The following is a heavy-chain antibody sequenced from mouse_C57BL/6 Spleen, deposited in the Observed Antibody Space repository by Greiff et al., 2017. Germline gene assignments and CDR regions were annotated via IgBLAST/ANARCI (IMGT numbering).Heavy chain of an antibody. CDR3: ARAFTTVVSDWYVDV. Sequence: EVQGVESGGGLVKPGGSLKLSCAASGFTFSSYAMSWVRQTPEKRLEWVATISDGGSYTYYPDNVKGRFTISRDNAKNNLYLQMSPLKSEDTAMYYCARAFTTVVSDWYVDVWGTGTTVTVSS. J-gene: IGHJ1*03. D-gene: IGHD1-1*01. V-gene: IGHV5-4*01. CDR1: GFTFSSYA. CDR2: ISDGGSYT.